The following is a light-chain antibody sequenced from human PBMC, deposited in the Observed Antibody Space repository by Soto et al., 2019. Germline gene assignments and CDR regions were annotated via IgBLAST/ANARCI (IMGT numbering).Light chain of an antibody. CDR2: NNN. V-gene: IGLV1-44*01. CDR1: SSNIGSNT. CDR3: ATCDASLSAVV. Sequence: QSVLTQPPSASGTPGQRVTISCTGSSSNIGSNTVNWYQGLPGTAPKLLMSNNNQRPSGVPDRFSGSKSGTSASLAINGLQSEDEAVYYRATCDASLSAVVFAGGTKLTVL. J-gene: IGLJ2*01.